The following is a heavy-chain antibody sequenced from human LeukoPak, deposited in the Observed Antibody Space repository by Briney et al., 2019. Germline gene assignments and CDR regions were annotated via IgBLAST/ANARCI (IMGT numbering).Heavy chain of an antibody. Sequence: ASVKVSCKASGYTFTSYYMHWVRQAPGQGLEWMGWMSPKSANTGYAQKFQGRVTITRDTSISTAYMELSSLTSEDTAVYYCARTPPGGLIDYWGQGTLVTVSS. D-gene: IGHD3-10*01. V-gene: IGHV1-8*03. CDR2: MSPKSANT. CDR3: ARTPPGGLIDY. J-gene: IGHJ4*02. CDR1: GYTFTSYY.